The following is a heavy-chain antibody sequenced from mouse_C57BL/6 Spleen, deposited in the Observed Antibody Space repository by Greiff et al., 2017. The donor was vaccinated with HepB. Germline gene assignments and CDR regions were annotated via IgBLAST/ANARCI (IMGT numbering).Heavy chain of an antibody. J-gene: IGHJ4*01. CDR2: ISSGSSTI. V-gene: IGHV5-17*01. CDR3: ARTLLGAMDY. CDR1: GFTFSDYG. Sequence: EVKLMESGGGLVKPGGSLKLSCAASGFTFSDYGMHWVRQAPEKGLEWVAYISSGSSTIYYADTVKGRFTISRDNAKNTLFLQMTSLRSEDTAMYYCARTLLGAMDYGGQGTSVTVSS. D-gene: IGHD2-12*01.